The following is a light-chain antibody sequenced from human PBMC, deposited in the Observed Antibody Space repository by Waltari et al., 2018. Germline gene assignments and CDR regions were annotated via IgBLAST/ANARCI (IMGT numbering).Light chain of an antibody. CDR3: QQRSNWLWT. V-gene: IGKV3-11*01. CDR1: QSVSSY. CDR2: DAS. J-gene: IGKJ1*01. Sequence: EIVLTQSPATLSLSPGERATLSCRASQSVSSYLAWYQQKPGQAPRLLIDDASNSATGIPARFSGSGSGTDFTLTISSLEPEDFAVYYCQQRSNWLWTFGQGTKVEIK.